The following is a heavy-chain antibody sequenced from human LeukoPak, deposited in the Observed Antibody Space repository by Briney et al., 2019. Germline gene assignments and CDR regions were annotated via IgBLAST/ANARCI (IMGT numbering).Heavy chain of an antibody. D-gene: IGHD4-11*01. J-gene: IGHJ6*03. CDR1: GGSISSGSYY. Sequence: PSETLSLTCTVSGGSISSGSYYWSWIRQPAGKGLEWIGRIYTSGGTNYNPSLKSRVTISVDTSKNQFSLKLSSVAAADTAVYYCARSPYSNYYYYYYMDVWGKGTTVTVSS. CDR2: IYTSGGT. CDR3: ARSPYSNYYYYYYMDV. V-gene: IGHV4-61*02.